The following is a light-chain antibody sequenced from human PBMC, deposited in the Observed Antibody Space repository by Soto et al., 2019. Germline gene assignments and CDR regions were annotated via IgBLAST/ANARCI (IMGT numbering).Light chain of an antibody. CDR2: DAS. Sequence: TLATSTLSGSPGERATLSCRGSQSVSSTYLPWYQQKPGQAPRLLIDDASNRATGIPARCSGGGSGTDFTHTISSLEPEDFAVYHSQQRSNRPITFAQ. J-gene: IGKJ5*01. V-gene: IGKV3-11*01. CDR1: QSVSSTY. CDR3: QQRSNRPIT.